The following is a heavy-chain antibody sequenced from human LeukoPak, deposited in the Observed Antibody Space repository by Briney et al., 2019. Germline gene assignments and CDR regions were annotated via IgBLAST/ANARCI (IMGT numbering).Heavy chain of an antibody. CDR2: ISSSSSYT. D-gene: IGHD3-22*01. CDR3: ARDQTNYYDSSGPNAFDI. Sequence: GGSLILSCAASGFTFSDYYMSWIRQAPGKGLEWVSYISSSSSYTNYADSVKGRFTISRDNAKNSLYLQMNSLRAEDTAVYYCARDQTNYYDSSGPNAFDIWGQGTMVTVSS. J-gene: IGHJ3*02. CDR1: GFTFSDYY. V-gene: IGHV3-11*05.